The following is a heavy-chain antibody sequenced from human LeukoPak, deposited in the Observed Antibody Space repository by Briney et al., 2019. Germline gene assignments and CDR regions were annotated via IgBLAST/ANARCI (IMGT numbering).Heavy chain of an antibody. CDR3: AKGMVEWSSSSVIDY. D-gene: IGHD6-13*01. V-gene: IGHV1-46*01. Sequence: ASVKVSCKASGYTFTSYDINWVRQAPGQGLEWMGIINPSGGSTSYAQKFQGRVTMTRDMSTSTVYMELSSLRSEDTAVYYCAKGMVEWSSSSVIDYWGQGTLVTVSS. CDR2: INPSGGST. CDR1: GYTFTSYD. J-gene: IGHJ4*02.